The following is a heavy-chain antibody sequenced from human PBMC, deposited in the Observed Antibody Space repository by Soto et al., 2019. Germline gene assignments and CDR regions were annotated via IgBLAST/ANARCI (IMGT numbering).Heavy chain of an antibody. V-gene: IGHV3-30-3*01. CDR1: GLTFSSYA. J-gene: IGHJ4*02. CDR2: ISYDGSNK. CDR3: ARDRDYVDTGVIDY. Sequence: QVQLVESGGGVVQPGRSLRLSCAASGLTFSSYAMHWVRQAPGKGLEWVAVISYDGSNKYYADSVKGRFTISRDNSKNTLYLQMNSLRAEDTAVYYCARDRDYVDTGVIDYWGQGTLVTVSS. D-gene: IGHD5-18*01.